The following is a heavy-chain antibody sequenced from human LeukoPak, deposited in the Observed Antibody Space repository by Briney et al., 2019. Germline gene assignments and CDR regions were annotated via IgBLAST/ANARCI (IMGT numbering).Heavy chain of an antibody. Sequence: GGSLRLSCAASGFTLSSYAMTWVRQAPGKGLEWVSGITGSGGGTFYADSVMGRFTVSRDNSKNTLFLQMNSLRAEDTAVYYCAKTTGFMAAAVDFWGQGTLVTVSS. D-gene: IGHD6-13*01. CDR3: AKTTGFMAAAVDF. CDR2: ITGSGGGT. V-gene: IGHV3-23*01. J-gene: IGHJ4*02. CDR1: GFTLSSYA.